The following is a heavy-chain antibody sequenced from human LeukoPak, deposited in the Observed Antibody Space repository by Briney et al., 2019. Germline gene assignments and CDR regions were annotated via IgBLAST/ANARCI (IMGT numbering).Heavy chain of an antibody. V-gene: IGHV3-23*01. CDR1: GFTVSNYA. CDR3: AKAKQQLAYYYTMDV. Sequence: GGSLKLSCAASGFTVSNYAMSWVRQAPGKGLEWVSVIGGGGGSTYYADSVKGRFTISRDNSKNTLYLRLNSLRAEDTAVYYCAKAKQQLAYYYTMDVWGQGTTVTVSS. J-gene: IGHJ6*02. CDR2: IGGGGGST. D-gene: IGHD6-13*01.